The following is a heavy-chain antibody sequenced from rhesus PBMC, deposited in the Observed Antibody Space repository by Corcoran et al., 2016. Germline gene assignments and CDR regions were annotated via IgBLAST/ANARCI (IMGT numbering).Heavy chain of an antibody. CDR2: TSGSGGST. CDR3: ARTTAIYYYGLDS. V-gene: IGHV4-173*01. CDR1: GGSISSNS. Sequence: QLQLQESGPGLVKPSETLSLTCAVSGGSISSNSWSWIRQPPGKGLEWIGRTSGSGGSTDYNPSLKSRVTMSTDTSKNQFSLKLSSGTAADTAVYYCARTTAIYYYGLDSWGQGVVVTVSS. J-gene: IGHJ6*01. D-gene: IGHD4-11*01.